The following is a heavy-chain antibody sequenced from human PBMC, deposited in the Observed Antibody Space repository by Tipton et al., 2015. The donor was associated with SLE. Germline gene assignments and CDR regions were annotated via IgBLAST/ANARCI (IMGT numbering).Heavy chain of an antibody. CDR1: GGSISTRIYY. J-gene: IGHJ4*02. D-gene: IGHD4-11*01. V-gene: IGHV4-39*01. CDR3: ATLQNSDQIYPVDY. CDR2: VYYSGIT. Sequence: TLSLTCTVSGGSISTRIYYWGWIRQPPGKGLEWIGSVYYSGITYYNSSLKSRVTISVDTSKNQSSLNLSSVTAADTAVYYWATLQNSDQIYPVDYWGQGTLVTVSS.